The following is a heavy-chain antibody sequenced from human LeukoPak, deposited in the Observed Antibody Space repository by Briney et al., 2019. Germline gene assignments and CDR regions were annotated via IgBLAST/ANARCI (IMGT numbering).Heavy chain of an antibody. Sequence: GGSLRLSCAASGFTFSSYAMSWVRQAPGQGLEWVSSIVSSGGSTYYADSVKGQFTISRDNSRNTLYLQMHSLRAGDTAVYYCAKRDGSGHHYYMDVWGKGTTVTVSS. D-gene: IGHD1-26*01. CDR3: AKRDGSGHHYYMDV. J-gene: IGHJ6*03. CDR1: GFTFSSYA. V-gene: IGHV3-23*01. CDR2: IVSSGGST.